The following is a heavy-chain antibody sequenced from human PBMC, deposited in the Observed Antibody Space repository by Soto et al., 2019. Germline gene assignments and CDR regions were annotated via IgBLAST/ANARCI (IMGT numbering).Heavy chain of an antibody. CDR3: AREAGSGDYFDC. V-gene: IGHV4-31*03. CDR1: GGSISSTGYF. J-gene: IGHJ4*02. D-gene: IGHD1-26*01. Sequence: QVQLQESGPGLVKPSQTLSLTCTVSGGSISSTGYFWTWIRQHPGKGLEWIGYICYSGSTFHNPSLKSRVTISVDTSKNQFSLELSSVTAADTAVYYCAREAGSGDYFDCWGQGTVVTVSS. CDR2: ICYSGST.